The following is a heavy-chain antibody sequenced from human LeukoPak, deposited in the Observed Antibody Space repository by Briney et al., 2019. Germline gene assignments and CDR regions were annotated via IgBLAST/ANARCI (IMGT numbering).Heavy chain of an antibody. CDR1: GSTFSSYG. CDR3: AKMSQYFDY. J-gene: IGHJ4*02. V-gene: IGHV3-23*01. CDR2: ISGSGGST. Sequence: GGSLRLSCAASGSTFSSYGMSWVRQAPGKGLEWVSAISGSGGSTHYADSVKGRFTISRDNSKNTLYLQMNSLRAGDTAVYYCAKMSQYFDYWGQGTLVTVSS.